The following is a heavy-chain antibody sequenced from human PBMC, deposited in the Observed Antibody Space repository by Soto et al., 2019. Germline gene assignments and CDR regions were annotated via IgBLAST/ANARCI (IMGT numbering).Heavy chain of an antibody. Sequence: EVQLVESGGGLVQPGGSLTLSCAVSGVTFSDHYMEWVRQAPGKGLEWVARSRNKAKSYSTDFAASVKCRFTISRDESKNSLYLQMNSLKTDDTAVYYCSILEGAWGQGTLVTVSS. V-gene: IGHV3-72*01. CDR1: GVTFSDHY. J-gene: IGHJ4*02. CDR2: SRNKAKSYST. D-gene: IGHD1-26*01. CDR3: SILEGA.